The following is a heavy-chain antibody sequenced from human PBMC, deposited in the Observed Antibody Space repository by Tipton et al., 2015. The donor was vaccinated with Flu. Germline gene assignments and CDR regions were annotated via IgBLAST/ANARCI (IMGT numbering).Heavy chain of an antibody. CDR1: DYPFTHYG. CDR3: ARDYSSSPNPPYGMDV. J-gene: IGHJ6*02. V-gene: IGHV1-18*01. Sequence: QLVQSGAEVKKPGASVKVSCKASDYPFTHYGINWVRQAPGQGLEWVGWINVYNGNTNYAQKLQGRVTMTRDTSTSTVYMELRSLRSDDTAVYYCARDYSSSPNPPYGMDVWGQGTTVTVSS. CDR2: INVYNGNT. D-gene: IGHD6-6*01.